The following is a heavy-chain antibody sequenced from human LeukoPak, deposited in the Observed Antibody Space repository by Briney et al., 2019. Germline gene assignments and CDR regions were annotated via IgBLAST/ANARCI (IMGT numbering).Heavy chain of an antibody. Sequence: ASVKVSCKASGYTFTSYGISWVRQAPGQGLEWMGWISAYNGNTNYAQKLQGRVTMTTDTSTSTAYMELRSLRSDDTAVYYCARMENSSGWSSYWYFDLWGRGTLVTVSA. CDR1: GYTFTSYG. J-gene: IGHJ2*01. V-gene: IGHV1-18*01. D-gene: IGHD6-19*01. CDR3: ARMENSSGWSSYWYFDL. CDR2: ISAYNGNT.